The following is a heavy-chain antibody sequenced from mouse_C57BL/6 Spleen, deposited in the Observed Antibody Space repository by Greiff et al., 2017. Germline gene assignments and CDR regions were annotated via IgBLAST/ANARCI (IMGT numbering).Heavy chain of an antibody. V-gene: IGHV14-3*01. J-gene: IGHJ4*01. CDR3: ARDDYSNYDGAMDY. D-gene: IGHD2-5*01. Sequence: EVKLVESVAELVRPGASVKLSCTASGFNIKNTYMHWVKQRPEQGLEWIGRIDPANGNTKYAPKFQGKATITADTSSNTAYLQLSSLTSEDTAIYYCARDDYSNYDGAMDYWGQGTSVTVSS. CDR2: IDPANGNT. CDR1: GFNIKNTY.